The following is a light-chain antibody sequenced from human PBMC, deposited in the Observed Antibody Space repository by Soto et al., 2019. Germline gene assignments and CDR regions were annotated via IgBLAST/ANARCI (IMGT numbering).Light chain of an antibody. Sequence: ESVLTQSPGTLSLSPGERATLSCRASQSVSSNYLAWYQQKPGQAPRLLIYGASTRASGIPDRFSGSGSGTGFTLTISRLEPEDSAVYCCQPYGSSPTWTFGQGTKVEIK. J-gene: IGKJ1*01. CDR2: GAS. V-gene: IGKV3-20*01. CDR1: QSVSSNY. CDR3: QPYGSSPTWT.